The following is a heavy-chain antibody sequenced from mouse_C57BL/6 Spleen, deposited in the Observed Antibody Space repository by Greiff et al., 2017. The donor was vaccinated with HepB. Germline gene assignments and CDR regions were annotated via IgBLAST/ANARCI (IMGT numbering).Heavy chain of an antibody. CDR1: GYTFTSYW. Sequence: QVQLQQPGAELVKPGASVKMSCKASGYTFTSYWITWVKQRPGQGLEWIGDIYPGSGSTNYNEKFKSKATLTVDTSSSTAYMQLSSLTSEDSAVYCCARKGLELRPYAMDYWGQGTSVTVSS. CDR3: ARKGLELRPYAMDY. D-gene: IGHD1-1*01. J-gene: IGHJ4*01. V-gene: IGHV1-55*01. CDR2: IYPGSGST.